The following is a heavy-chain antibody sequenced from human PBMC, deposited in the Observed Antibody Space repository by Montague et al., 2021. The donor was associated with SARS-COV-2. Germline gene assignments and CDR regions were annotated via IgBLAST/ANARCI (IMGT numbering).Heavy chain of an antibody. J-gene: IGHJ6*02. CDR3: ARGLPVTTLFYYFGMDV. V-gene: IGHV4-34*01. Sequence: SETLSLTCAVYGGSFSGNYWCWTRQPGGKGLEWIGEINHYGSTNXNPSFRGRVTMSVDTPKNQFSLKLSSVTAADTAVYYCARGLPVTTLFYYFGMDVWGQGTTVTVSS. D-gene: IGHD4-11*01. CDR2: INHYGST. CDR1: GGSFSGNY.